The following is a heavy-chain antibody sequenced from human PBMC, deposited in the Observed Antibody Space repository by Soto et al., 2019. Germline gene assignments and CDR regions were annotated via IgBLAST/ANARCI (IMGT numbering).Heavy chain of an antibody. CDR3: ARHPLTIFVVGITDPYYYYMDG. CDR1: GVSISSSSYY. D-gene: IGHD3-3*01. Sequence: PSETLSLTCTVSGVSISSSSYYWGWVRQPPGKGLEWIASMYYNGNSYYNPSLKSRVTISIDTSKNQFSLKLSSVTAADTAVYYCARHPLTIFVVGITDPYYYYMDGWGKGTTVTVSS. CDR2: MYYNGNS. V-gene: IGHV4-39*01. J-gene: IGHJ6*03.